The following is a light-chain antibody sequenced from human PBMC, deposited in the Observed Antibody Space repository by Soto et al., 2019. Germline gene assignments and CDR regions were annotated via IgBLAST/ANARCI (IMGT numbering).Light chain of an antibody. V-gene: IGKV1-5*01. CDR1: QNINNW. Sequence: DVQMTQSPSILSASVGDRDTITCRASQNINNWLAWYQQKPGKAPKLLIYDASSLESGVPSRFSGSAAGTDFTLSISSLQPDDFATYYCHQYNSYFQTFGQGTKVDIK. CDR3: HQYNSYFQT. CDR2: DAS. J-gene: IGKJ1*01.